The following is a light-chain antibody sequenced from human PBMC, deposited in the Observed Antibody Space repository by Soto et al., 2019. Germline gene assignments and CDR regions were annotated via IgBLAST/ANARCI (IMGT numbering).Light chain of an antibody. V-gene: IGKV1-5*01. CDR1: QNVKSR. CDR3: QQYHSYWT. Sequence: DVEMTQPLSTLSASVGDRVTSTCRASQNVKSRLAWFQQKPEKAPKLLIDDASSVERGVPQRFSGSGSGTEFTLTISSLQTDDFSTYYCQQYHSYWTFGQGTKVDI. CDR2: DAS. J-gene: IGKJ1*01.